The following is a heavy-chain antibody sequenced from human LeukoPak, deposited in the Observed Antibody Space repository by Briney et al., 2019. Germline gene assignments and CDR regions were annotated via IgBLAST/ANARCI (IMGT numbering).Heavy chain of an antibody. J-gene: IGHJ4*02. D-gene: IGHD3-9*01. V-gene: IGHV3-30*03. CDR3: ARGRNYYDILTGYFDY. Sequence: GGSLRLSCAASGFTFSSYGMNWVRQAPGKGLEWVAIISSDVSKKYHADSVKGRFTISRDNSKNTLYLQMNSLRAEDTAVYYCARGRNYYDILTGYFDYWGQGTLVTVSS. CDR1: GFTFSSYG. CDR2: ISSDVSKK.